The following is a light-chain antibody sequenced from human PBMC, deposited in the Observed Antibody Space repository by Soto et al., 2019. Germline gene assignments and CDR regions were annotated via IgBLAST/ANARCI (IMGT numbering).Light chain of an antibody. V-gene: IGLV2-14*01. CDR3: SSYSISTAYL. Sequence: QSALTQPASVSGSPGQSITISCTGTSSDVGGYDYVSWYQLHPGQAPKLMVFEVNNRPSGVSYRFSGSKSGNTASLTISGLQAEDEPDYFCSSYSISTAYLFGTGTKVTVL. J-gene: IGLJ1*01. CDR2: EVN. CDR1: SSDVGGYDY.